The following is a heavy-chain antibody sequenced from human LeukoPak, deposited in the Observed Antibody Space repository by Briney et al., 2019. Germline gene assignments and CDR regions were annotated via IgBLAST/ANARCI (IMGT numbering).Heavy chain of an antibody. CDR3: ARPRWADDSSGYFDAFDI. D-gene: IGHD3-22*01. Sequence: AETLSLTCTVSGVSISSSSYYWGWLRQPPGKGLEWIGSIYYSGSTYYNPSLKSRVTISVDTSKNQFSLKLSSVTAADTAVYYCARPRWADDSSGYFDAFDIWGQGTMVTVSS. J-gene: IGHJ3*02. CDR1: GVSISSSSYY. V-gene: IGHV4-39*01. CDR2: IYYSGST.